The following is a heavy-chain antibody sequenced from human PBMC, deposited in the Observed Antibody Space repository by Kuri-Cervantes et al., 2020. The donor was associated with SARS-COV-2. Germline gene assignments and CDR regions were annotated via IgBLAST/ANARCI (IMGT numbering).Heavy chain of an antibody. CDR2: INPNSGGK. J-gene: IGHJ5*02. D-gene: IGHD1-26*01. Sequence: AVKVSRKASGYTFTGYYLHWVRQAPGQGLEWMGWINPNSGGKHYAQKFQGWVTMHRDTSISTAYLELNRLRSEDTAVYYCTTAAIVGVTRWFDPWGQGTLVTVSS. CDR1: GYTFTGYY. CDR3: TTAAIVGVTRWFDP. V-gene: IGHV1-2*04.